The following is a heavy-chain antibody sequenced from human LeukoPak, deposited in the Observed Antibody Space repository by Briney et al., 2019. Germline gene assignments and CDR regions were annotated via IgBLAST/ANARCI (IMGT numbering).Heavy chain of an antibody. J-gene: IGHJ4*02. Sequence: GGSLRLSCAASGFTFSNFPMHWVRQAPGKGLEWVAVISTDGNNKGYADSVKGRFTFSRDNSKNTVYLQIDSLKAEDTAVYYCAREGGSSGSCGYFDYWGQGTLVAVSS. CDR2: ISTDGNNK. CDR3: AREGGSSGSCGYFDY. CDR1: GFTFSNFP. D-gene: IGHD3-22*01. V-gene: IGHV3-30-3*01.